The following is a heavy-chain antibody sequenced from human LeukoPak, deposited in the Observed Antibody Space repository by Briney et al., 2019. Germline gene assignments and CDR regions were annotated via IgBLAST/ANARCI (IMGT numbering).Heavy chain of an antibody. CDR3: ATYCSSTSCYSPEG. CDR1: GYTFTDYY. D-gene: IGHD2-2*02. V-gene: IGHV1-69-2*01. J-gene: IGHJ4*02. Sequence: GATVKISCKVSGYTFTDYYMHWVQQAPGKGLEWMGLVDPEDGETIYAQKFQGRVTMTEDTSTDTAYMELSSLRSEDTAVYYCATYCSSTSCYSPEGWGQGTLVTVSS. CDR2: VDPEDGET.